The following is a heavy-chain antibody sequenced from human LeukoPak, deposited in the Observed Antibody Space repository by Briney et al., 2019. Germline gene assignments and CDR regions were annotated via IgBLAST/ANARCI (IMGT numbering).Heavy chain of an antibody. V-gene: IGHV3-23*01. CDR2: ISTSGGST. D-gene: IGHD3-22*01. CDR1: GFTISSYA. J-gene: IGHJ4*02. Sequence: PGGSLRLSCAASGFTISSYAMSSVRQAPGKGLWWVSAISTSGGSTYYADSVKGRFTISRDALKNTLYLQMNTQRAEDTAVYYCAKDQRTSSGYNYYRDYWGQGTLVTVSS. CDR3: AKDQRTSSGYNYYRDY.